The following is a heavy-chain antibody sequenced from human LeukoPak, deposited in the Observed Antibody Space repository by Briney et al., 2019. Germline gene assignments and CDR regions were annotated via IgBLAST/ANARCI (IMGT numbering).Heavy chain of an antibody. J-gene: IGHJ4*02. CDR2: INWRGGST. Sequence: GGSLRLSCTASGFAFDEHGMSWVRQVPGKGLEWVSGINWRGGSTGYADPLRGRFTISRDNPKNSLYLQMDSLRAEDTALYYCARAPITSPFYFDYWGQGTLVTVSS. CDR1: GFAFDEHG. V-gene: IGHV3-20*04. CDR3: ARAPITSPFYFDY. D-gene: IGHD2-2*01.